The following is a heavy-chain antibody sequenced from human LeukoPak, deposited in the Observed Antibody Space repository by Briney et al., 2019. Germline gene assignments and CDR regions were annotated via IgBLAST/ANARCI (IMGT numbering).Heavy chain of an antibody. CDR2: IKQDDSET. CDR1: GFTFTNNF. CDR3: VREGFYFFDF. Sequence: PGGSLRLSCAASGFTFTNNFMSWVRQVPGKGREWVANIKQDDSETTYADSVRGRFTIFRDNAKDSVYLQMNSLRAEDSATYYCVREGFYFFDFWGEGTLVAVSS. V-gene: IGHV3-7*01. J-gene: IGHJ4*01.